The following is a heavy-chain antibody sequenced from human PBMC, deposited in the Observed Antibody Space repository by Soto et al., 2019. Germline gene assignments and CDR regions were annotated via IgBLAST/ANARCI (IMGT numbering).Heavy chain of an antibody. J-gene: IGHJ4*02. CDR1: GYTFSAYP. V-gene: IGHV1-3*04. CDR2: IHTGSGNT. CDR3: ARPLYGGDSPYDF. Sequence: QVQLVQSGAEVKKPGASVRISCKSSGYTFSAYPIHWVRQAPGQGLEWMGRIHTGSGNTQYSQKTQGRVTITRDKSATTAFMELSSLSSEDTDVYYCARPLYGGDSPYDFWGQGTLVTVSS. D-gene: IGHD2-21*02.